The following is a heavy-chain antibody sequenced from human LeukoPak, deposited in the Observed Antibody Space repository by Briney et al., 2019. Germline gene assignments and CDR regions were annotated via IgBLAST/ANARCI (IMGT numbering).Heavy chain of an antibody. J-gene: IGHJ4*02. D-gene: IGHD6-13*01. CDR1: GFTVSSSY. Sequence: GGSLRLSCAASGFTVSSSYMSWVRQAPGKGLEWVSIISSAGTTYYADSVKGRFTISRDNSKNTVYLQVNSLRDEDTAVYYCARDLEAADTYYFDYWGQGTMVTVSS. CDR3: ARDLEAADTYYFDY. CDR2: ISSAGTT. V-gene: IGHV3-66*01.